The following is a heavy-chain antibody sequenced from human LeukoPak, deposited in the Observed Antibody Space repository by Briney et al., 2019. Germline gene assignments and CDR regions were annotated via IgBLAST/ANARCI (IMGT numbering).Heavy chain of an antibody. J-gene: IGHJ4*02. CDR3: ARDVSGYDPDTRFDY. CDR2: IIPIFGTA. V-gene: IGHV1-69*05. D-gene: IGHD5-12*01. Sequence: SVKVSCKASGGTFSSYAISWVRQAPGQGLDWMGRIIPIFGTANYAQKFQGRVTITTDESTSTAYMELSSLRSEDTAVYYCARDVSGYDPDTRFDYWGQGTLVTVSS. CDR1: GGTFSSYA.